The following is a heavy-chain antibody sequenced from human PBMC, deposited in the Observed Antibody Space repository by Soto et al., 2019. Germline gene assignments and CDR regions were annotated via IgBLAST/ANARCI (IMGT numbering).Heavy chain of an antibody. CDR3: ARGGSNRFGL. V-gene: IGHV3-7*04. D-gene: IGHD6-13*01. CDR2: LKEDGSEK. CDR1: GFTFSGHW. Sequence: EEQLVESGGGLVQPGGSLRVSCAASGFTFSGHWMTWVRQAPGKGLEWVASLKEDGSEKKYVDSAKGRFTISRDNAKKSLYLQMNSLRGDDTAVYYCARGGSNRFGLWGQGTLVTVSS. J-gene: IGHJ4*02.